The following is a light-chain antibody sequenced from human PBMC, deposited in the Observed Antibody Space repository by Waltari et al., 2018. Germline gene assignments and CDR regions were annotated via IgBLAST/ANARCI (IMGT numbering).Light chain of an antibody. CDR2: AAS. V-gene: IGKV1-9*01. J-gene: IGKJ5*01. CDR3: QHLNSYPIT. CDR1: QGISTD. Sequence: DIQLTQSPSFLSASVGDRVTITCRASQGISTDLAWYQQKPGNAPKLLIYAASTLQSGVPSRFSGSGSGTEFTLTISSLQPEDFATYYCQHLNSYPITFGQGTRLDIK.